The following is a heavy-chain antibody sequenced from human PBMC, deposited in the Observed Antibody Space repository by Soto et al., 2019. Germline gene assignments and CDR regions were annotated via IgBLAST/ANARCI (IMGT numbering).Heavy chain of an antibody. CDR3: AREWDLFVLVPAAIPPPTKNYYYGMDV. Sequence: TSETLSLTCTVSGGSISSGDYYWSWIRQPPGKGLEWIGYIYNSGSTYYKPSLKSRVTISVDTSKKQFSLKLSSVTAADTAVYYCAREWDLFVLVPAAIPPPTKNYYYGMDVWGQGTTVTVSS. J-gene: IGHJ6*02. V-gene: IGHV4-30-4*01. D-gene: IGHD2-2*01. CDR1: GGSISSGDYY. CDR2: IYNSGST.